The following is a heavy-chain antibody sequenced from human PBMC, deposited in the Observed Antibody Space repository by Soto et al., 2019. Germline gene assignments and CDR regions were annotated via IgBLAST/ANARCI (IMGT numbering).Heavy chain of an antibody. CDR3: ARVPRWQDDFLDNWFDP. CDR1: GYTFTSEG. V-gene: IGHV1-18*01. D-gene: IGHD3-3*01. J-gene: IGHJ5*02. CDR2: ISAYNGNT. Sequence: QVQLVQSGAEVKKPGASVKVSCKASGYTFTSEGISWVRQAPGQGLEWMGWISAYNGNTNYAQKLQGRVTMTTDTSTRTAYMELRSLRSDDTAVYYCARVPRWQDDFLDNWFDPWGQRTLVTVSS.